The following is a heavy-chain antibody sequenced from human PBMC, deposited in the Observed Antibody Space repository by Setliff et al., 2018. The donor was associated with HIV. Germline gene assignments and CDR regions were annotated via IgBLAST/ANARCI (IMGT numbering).Heavy chain of an antibody. J-gene: IGHJ4*01. D-gene: IGHD3-9*01. Sequence: PSETLSLTCVVSGASIRSSAWWSWVRQSPGKRPEWIGEIDQSGTTNYNPSLKSRVTVSVDASKNLFSLKVKSVTAADTAVYYCVIRRNFDWLFKSGPFDHWGQGLPVTVSS. CDR3: VIRRNFDWLFKSGPFDH. CDR1: GASIRSSAW. CDR2: IDQSGTT. V-gene: IGHV4-4*02.